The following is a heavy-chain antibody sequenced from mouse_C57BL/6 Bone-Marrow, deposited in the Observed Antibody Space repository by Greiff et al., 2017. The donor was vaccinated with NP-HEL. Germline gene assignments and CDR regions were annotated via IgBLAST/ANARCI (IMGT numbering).Heavy chain of an antibody. CDR2: IDPEDGET. CDR1: GFNIKDYY. V-gene: IGHV14-2*01. J-gene: IGHJ2*01. CDR3: ASRPFNYGSSFDY. D-gene: IGHD1-1*01. Sequence: VQLKESGAELVKPGASVKLSCTASGFNIKDYYMHWVKQRTEQGLEWIGRIDPEDGETKYAPKFQGKATIKADTSSNTAYLQLSSLTSEDTAVYYCASRPFNYGSSFDYWGQGTTLTVSS.